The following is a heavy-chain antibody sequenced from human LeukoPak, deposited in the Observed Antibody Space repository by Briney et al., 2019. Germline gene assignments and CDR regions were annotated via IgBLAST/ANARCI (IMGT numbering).Heavy chain of an antibody. CDR2: ICHSGST. V-gene: IGHV4-38-2*02. J-gene: IGHJ5*02. Sequence: SETLSLTCAVSGYSISSGYYWGWIRQPPGKGLEWIGSICHSGSTYYNPSLKSRVTISVDTSKNQFSLKLSSVTAADTAVHYCARDLGVYGSGTFDPWGQGTLVTVSS. CDR1: GYSISSGYY. CDR3: ARDLGVYGSGTFDP. D-gene: IGHD3-10*01.